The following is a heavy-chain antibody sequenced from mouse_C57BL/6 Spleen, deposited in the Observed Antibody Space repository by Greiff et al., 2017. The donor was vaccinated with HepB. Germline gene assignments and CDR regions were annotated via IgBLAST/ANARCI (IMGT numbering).Heavy chain of an antibody. CDR3: TGGLITTVVAPYYAMDY. J-gene: IGHJ4*01. Sequence: DVQLQESGAELVRPGASVKLSCTASGFNIKDDYMHWVKQRPEQGLEWIGWIDPENGDTEYASKFQGKATITADTSSNTAYLQLSSLTSEDTAVYYCTGGLITTVVAPYYAMDYWGQGTSVTVSS. V-gene: IGHV14-4*01. CDR1: GFNIKDDY. D-gene: IGHD1-1*01. CDR2: IDPENGDT.